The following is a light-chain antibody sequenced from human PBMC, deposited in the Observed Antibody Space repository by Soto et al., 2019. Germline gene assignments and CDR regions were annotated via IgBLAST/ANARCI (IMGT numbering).Light chain of an antibody. CDR3: QQYGTAPIT. CDR1: QSIRSY. Sequence: DIVMTQSAASLSVFPGERSNLXCRASQSIRSYLAWYQQKPGQAHRLLVSDASSRAHGIPDRFSGSASATAFTPPISRLEPEDSAMYYGQQYGTAPITFGQGTRLEIK. V-gene: IGKV3-20*01. CDR2: DAS. J-gene: IGKJ5*01.